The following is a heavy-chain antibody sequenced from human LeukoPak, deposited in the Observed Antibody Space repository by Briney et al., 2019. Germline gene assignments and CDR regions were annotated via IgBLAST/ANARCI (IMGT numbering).Heavy chain of an antibody. Sequence: ASVKVSCKASGYTFTSYDINWVRQATGQGLEWMGWMNPNSGNTGYAQKFQGRVTITRNTSISTAYMELSSLRSEDTAVYYCARDCSSTSCYTGIQETHFDYWGQGILVTVSS. CDR1: GYTFTSYD. CDR2: MNPNSGNT. J-gene: IGHJ4*02. V-gene: IGHV1-8*03. CDR3: ARDCSSTSCYTGIQETHFDY. D-gene: IGHD2-2*02.